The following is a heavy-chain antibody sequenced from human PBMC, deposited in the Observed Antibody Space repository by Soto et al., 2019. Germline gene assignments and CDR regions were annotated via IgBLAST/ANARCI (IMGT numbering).Heavy chain of an antibody. CDR2: IYYSGST. CDR1: GGSISSGGYY. CDR3: ARYSGGDYGFDD. J-gene: IGHJ4*02. V-gene: IGHV4-31*03. Sequence: TLSLTCTVSGGSISSGGYYWSWIRQHPGKGLEWIGYIYYSGSTYYNPSLKSRVTISVDTSKNQFSLKLSSVTAADTAVYYGARYSGGDYGFDDWSEGTLVTVSS. D-gene: IGHD2-21*02.